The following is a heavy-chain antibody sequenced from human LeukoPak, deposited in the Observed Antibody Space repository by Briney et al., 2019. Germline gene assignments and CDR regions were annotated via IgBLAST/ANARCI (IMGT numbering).Heavy chain of an antibody. J-gene: IGHJ6*03. CDR1: GGTFSSYA. Sequence: SVKVSCKASGGTFSSYAISWVRQAPGQGLEWMGGIIPIFGTANYAQKFQGRVTITADKSTSTAYMELSSLRSEDTAVYYCARGYDSSGGYYYYYMDVWGKGTTVPVSS. V-gene: IGHV1-69*06. D-gene: IGHD3-22*01. CDR2: IIPIFGTA. CDR3: ARGYDSSGGYYYYYMDV.